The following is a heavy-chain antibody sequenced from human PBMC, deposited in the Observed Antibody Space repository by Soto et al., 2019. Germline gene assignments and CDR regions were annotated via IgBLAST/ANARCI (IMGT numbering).Heavy chain of an antibody. Sequence: PGGSLRLSCAASGFTFSNYWMHWVRQAPGKGLVWVSRINSDGSSTSYADSVRGRFTISRDNAKNTLYLQMNSLRGEDTAVYYCARGGIVVVPSAKYIMLRGVHPYNWIDPWGQGTLVTVSS. D-gene: IGHD2-2*01. CDR2: INSDGSST. V-gene: IGHV3-74*01. CDR3: ARGGIVVVPSAKYIMLRGVHPYNWIDP. CDR1: GFTFSNYW. J-gene: IGHJ5*02.